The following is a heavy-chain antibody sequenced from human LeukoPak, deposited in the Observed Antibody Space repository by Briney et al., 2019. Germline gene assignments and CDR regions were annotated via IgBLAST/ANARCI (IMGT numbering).Heavy chain of an antibody. CDR3: AKDIGGGTGYFDY. D-gene: IGHD3-16*01. V-gene: IGHV3-9*01. Sequence: PGRSLRLSCAASGFTFDDYAMHWVRQAPGKGLEWVSGISWNSGSIGYADSVKGRFTISRDNAKNSLYLQMNSLRAEDTALYYCAKDIGGGTGYFDYWGQGTLVTVSS. CDR2: ISWNSGSI. J-gene: IGHJ4*02. CDR1: GFTFDDYA.